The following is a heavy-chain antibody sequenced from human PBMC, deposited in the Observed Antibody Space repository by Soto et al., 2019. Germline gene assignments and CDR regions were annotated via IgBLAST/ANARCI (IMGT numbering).Heavy chain of an antibody. CDR1: GFTFSGAS. CDR2: IERKIDSETT. D-gene: IGHD1-1*01. V-gene: IGHV3-15*04. CDR3: TSGTGLIEFDY. J-gene: IGHJ4*02. Sequence: GGSLRLSCVVSGFTFSGASMTWVRQAPGKGLKWVGRIERKIDSETTDYAAPVKGRFTISSDESKSNLYLKMNSVRTADTAMYYCTSGTGLIEFDYWGLGAMVTVYS.